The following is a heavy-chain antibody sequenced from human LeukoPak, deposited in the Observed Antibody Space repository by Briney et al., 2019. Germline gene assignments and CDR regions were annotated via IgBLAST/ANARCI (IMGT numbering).Heavy chain of an antibody. V-gene: IGHV4-30-2*01. D-gene: IGHD4-17*01. CDR3: ARARYGDYVSVN. CDR1: GGSISSGGYS. Sequence: SETLSLTCAVSGGSISSGGYSWSWIRQPPGKGLEWIGYIYHSGSTCYNPSLKSRVTISVDRSKNQFSLKLSSVTAADTAVYYCARARYGDYVSVNWGQGTLVTVSS. J-gene: IGHJ4*02. CDR2: IYHSGST.